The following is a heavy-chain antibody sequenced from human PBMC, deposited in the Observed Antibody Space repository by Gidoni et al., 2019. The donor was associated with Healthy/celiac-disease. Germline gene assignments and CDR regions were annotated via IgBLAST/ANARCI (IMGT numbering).Heavy chain of an antibody. Sequence: TISRDNSKNTLYLQMNSLRAEDTAVYYCARDAGGINYWGQGTLVTVSS. CDR3: ARDAGGINY. V-gene: IGHV3-66*01. D-gene: IGHD3-16*01. J-gene: IGHJ4*02.